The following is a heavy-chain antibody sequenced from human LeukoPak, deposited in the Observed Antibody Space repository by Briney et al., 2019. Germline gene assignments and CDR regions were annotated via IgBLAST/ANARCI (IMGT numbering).Heavy chain of an antibody. J-gene: IGHJ4*02. CDR2: ISSSGSTI. D-gene: IGHD3-22*01. V-gene: IGHV3-48*03. CDR1: GFTFSSYE. Sequence: GGSLRLSCAASGFTFSSYEMNWVRQAPGKGLERVSYISSSGSTIYYADSVKGRFTISRDNAKNSLYLQMNGLRAEDTAVYYCAREDSSGYKPFDYWGQGTLVTVSS. CDR3: AREDSSGYKPFDY.